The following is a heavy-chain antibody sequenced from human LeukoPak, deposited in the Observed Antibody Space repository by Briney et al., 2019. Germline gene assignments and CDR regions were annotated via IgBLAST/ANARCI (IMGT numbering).Heavy chain of an antibody. CDR3: ARDQATSGGGLDS. Sequence: PGGSLRLSCAASGFTVSGTHMSWVRQAPGKGLEWVSAIYTGGTTYYSDPVEGRFTISRDKSKNTLYLQIDSLRVEDTAVYYCARDQATSGGGLDSWGQGTLVTVSS. CDR1: GFTVSGTH. J-gene: IGHJ4*02. CDR2: IYTGGTT. D-gene: IGHD3-16*01. V-gene: IGHV3-53*01.